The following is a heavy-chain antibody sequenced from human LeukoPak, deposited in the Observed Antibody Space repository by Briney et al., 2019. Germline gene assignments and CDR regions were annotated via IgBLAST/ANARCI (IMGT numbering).Heavy chain of an antibody. J-gene: IGHJ4*02. CDR1: GFTFSSYA. Sequence: PGGSLRLSCAASGFTFSSYAIHWVRQAPGKWLEWVSLISFDGSNKYYADSVKGRFTISRDNSKNTLHLQMNSLKPEDTAVYYCVRGIGLSSGWYEFDYWGQGTLVTVSS. CDR3: VRGIGLSSGWYEFDY. CDR2: ISFDGSNK. D-gene: IGHD6-19*01. V-gene: IGHV3-30-3*01.